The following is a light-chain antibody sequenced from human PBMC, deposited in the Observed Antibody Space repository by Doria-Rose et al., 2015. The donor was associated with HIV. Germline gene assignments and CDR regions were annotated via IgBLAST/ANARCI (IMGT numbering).Light chain of an antibody. J-gene: IGKJ1*01. Sequence: TQSPGTLSLSPGERATLSCRASQRISSTYLAWYQQKPGQAPSLPIYDGSTRATGIPDRFSASVPETDFTLTINRLEPEDFALYYCHQYGTSWTFGQGTKVEI. CDR1: QRISSTY. V-gene: IGKV3-20*01. CDR2: DGS. CDR3: HQYGTSWT.